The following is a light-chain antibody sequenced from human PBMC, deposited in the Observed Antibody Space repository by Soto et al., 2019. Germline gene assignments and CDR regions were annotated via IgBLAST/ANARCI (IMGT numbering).Light chain of an antibody. Sequence: EIVLTQSPGTLSLSPGERATLSCRASQSVQFNYVAWYQQKPGQAPRPLIYDASTRATDVPARFSGSGSGTEFTLTISSLQTEDVAVYYCQQYYTTPRTFGHGTKVDIK. CDR2: DAS. CDR1: QSVQFN. CDR3: QQYYTTPRT. J-gene: IGKJ1*01. V-gene: IGKV3-15*01.